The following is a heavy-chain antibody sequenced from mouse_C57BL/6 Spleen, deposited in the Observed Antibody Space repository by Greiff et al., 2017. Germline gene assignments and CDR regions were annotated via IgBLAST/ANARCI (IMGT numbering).Heavy chain of an antibody. CDR2: ISDGGSST. V-gene: IGHV5-4*01. CDR3: ARDDGYPFAY. CDR1: GFTFSSYA. Sequence: EVMLVESGGGLVKPGGSLKLSCAASGFTFSSYAMSWVRQTPEKRLEWVATISDGGSSTYYPDNVKGRFTISRDNAKNNLYLQMSHLKSEDTAMYYCARDDGYPFAYWGQGTLVTVSA. J-gene: IGHJ3*01. D-gene: IGHD2-3*01.